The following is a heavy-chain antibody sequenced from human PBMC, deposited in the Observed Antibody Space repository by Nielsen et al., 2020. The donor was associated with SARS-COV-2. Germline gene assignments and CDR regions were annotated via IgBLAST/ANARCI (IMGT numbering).Heavy chain of an antibody. V-gene: IGHV3-9*01. D-gene: IGHD5-12*01. Sequence: SLTISCAASGFTFDDYAMHWVRQAPGKGLEWVSGISWNSGSIGYADSVKGRFTTSRDNAKNSLYLQMNGLRAEDTAIYYCARDGRIGYGVYLDYWGQGTPVTVSS. CDR1: GFTFDDYA. J-gene: IGHJ4*02. CDR2: ISWNSGSI. CDR3: ARDGRIGYGVYLDY.